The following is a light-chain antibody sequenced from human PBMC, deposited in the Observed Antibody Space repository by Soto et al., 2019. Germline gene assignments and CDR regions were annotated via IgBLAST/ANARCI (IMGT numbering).Light chain of an antibody. CDR1: QSISSW. CDR3: QHYNSYSEA. V-gene: IGKV1-5*01. Sequence: DIQMTQSASTLSASLGDRVTITCRASQSISSWLAWYQQKPGKAPKLLIYDASSLESGVPSRFSGSGYGTEFTLTISSLQTDDFATYYCQHYNSYSEAFGQGTKVDIK. CDR2: DAS. J-gene: IGKJ1*01.